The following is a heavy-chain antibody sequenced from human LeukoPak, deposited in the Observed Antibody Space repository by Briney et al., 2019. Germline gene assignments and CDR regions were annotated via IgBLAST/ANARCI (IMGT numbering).Heavy chain of an antibody. Sequence: PGGSLRLSCAASGFTFSDYYMTWIRQAPGKGLEWLSYISSTTGRIIYYADSVKGRFTISRDNTKNSLFLQMVSLRVEDTAVYYRARYYSDAFDVWGQGTVVTVSS. CDR3: ARYYSDAFDV. J-gene: IGHJ3*01. V-gene: IGHV3-11*04. CDR2: ISSTTGRII. D-gene: IGHD3-10*01. CDR1: GFTFSDYY.